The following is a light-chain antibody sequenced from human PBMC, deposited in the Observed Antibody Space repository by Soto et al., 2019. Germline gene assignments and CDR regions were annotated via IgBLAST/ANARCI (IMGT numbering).Light chain of an antibody. CDR3: QQYNSWPPTT. CDR1: HSVSSN. J-gene: IGKJ5*01. Sequence: EIVMTQSPATLSVSPGERATLSCRASHSVSSNLAWYQQKPGQPPRLLIYGASTRATGIPARFSGSGSGTQFTLTISSLQSEDFAVYYWQQYNSWPPTTFGQGTRLEIK. CDR2: GAS. V-gene: IGKV3-15*01.